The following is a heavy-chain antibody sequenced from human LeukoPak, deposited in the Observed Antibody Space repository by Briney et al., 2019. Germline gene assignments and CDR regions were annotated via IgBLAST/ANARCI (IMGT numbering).Heavy chain of an antibody. CDR2: IKTDGSTT. V-gene: IGHV3-74*01. CDR1: GFTFSSSW. CDR3: ARGNQQLPRSTPDY. Sequence: GGSLRHSCAVSGFTFSSSWMHWVRHAPGKGLVWVSHIKTDGSTTAYAPSVKGRCTISRDNAKNTLYLQMNSLRAEDTGVYYCARGNQQLPRSTPDYWGQGTLVTVSS. J-gene: IGHJ4*02. D-gene: IGHD2-2*01.